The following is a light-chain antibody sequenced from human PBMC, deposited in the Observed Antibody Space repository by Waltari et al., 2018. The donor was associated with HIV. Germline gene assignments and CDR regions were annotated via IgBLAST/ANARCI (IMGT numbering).Light chain of an antibody. CDR2: VVT. V-gene: IGLV2-8*01. Sequence: QSALTQPPSASGSPGQSVTISCTGTTSDIGGYNYVSWYQQHPGEAPRLISYVVTKRPSGAPARFSGPKSGHTASLTVSGRQAEDEAEYDCNSYAGSSKSYVFGTGTKVTVL. J-gene: IGLJ1*01. CDR1: TSDIGGYNY. CDR3: NSYAGSSKSYV.